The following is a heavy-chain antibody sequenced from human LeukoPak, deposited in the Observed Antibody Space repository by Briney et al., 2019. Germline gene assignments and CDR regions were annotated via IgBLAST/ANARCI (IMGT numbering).Heavy chain of an antibody. J-gene: IGHJ6*03. CDR1: GFTFSNAW. V-gene: IGHV3-15*01. D-gene: IGHD3-3*01. CDR2: IKSKTDGGTT. Sequence: GGSLRLSCAASGFTFSNAWMSWVRQAPGKGLEWVGRIKSKTDGGTTDYAAPVKGRFTISRDDSKNTLYLQMNSLKTEDTAVYYCTTVNDPAYYGFWSGYFYYYYYYYMDVWGKGTTVTVSS. CDR3: TTVNDPAYYGFWSGYFYYYYYYYMDV.